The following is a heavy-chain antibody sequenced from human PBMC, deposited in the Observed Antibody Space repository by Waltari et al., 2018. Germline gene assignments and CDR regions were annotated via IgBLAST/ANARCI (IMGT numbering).Heavy chain of an antibody. Sequence: QVQLQQSGPGQVKPSETLSLTCAVSGGPLRRGYYWGWIRQPLGKGLEWIGSVSHSWSTYYNPSLKSRVTISIHMSKHQFSLELRSVTAADTAVYFCASDLGGTAVATDAFDIWGQGTMVIVSS. V-gene: IGHV4-38-2*01. CDR2: VSHSWST. D-gene: IGHD6-19*01. CDR1: GGPLRRGYY. J-gene: IGHJ3*02. CDR3: ASDLGGTAVATDAFDI.